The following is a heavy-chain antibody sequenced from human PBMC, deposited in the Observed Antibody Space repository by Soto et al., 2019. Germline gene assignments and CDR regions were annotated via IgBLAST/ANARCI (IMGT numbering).Heavy chain of an antibody. D-gene: IGHD2-15*01. CDR2: IGNSNNPT. J-gene: IGHJ3*01. CDR3: AREEGYCNGGPCYRGAFDF. CDR1: GFTFSDYS. Sequence: EVQLVESGGGLVKPGGSPRLSCAASGFTFSDYSMLWVRQAPGKGLEWLAFIGNSNNPTFYVDSVRGRFTISRDNPKKSVDLQMNSLREEDTAVYFCAREEGYCNGGPCYRGAFDFWGQGTIVTVSS. V-gene: IGHV3-21*02.